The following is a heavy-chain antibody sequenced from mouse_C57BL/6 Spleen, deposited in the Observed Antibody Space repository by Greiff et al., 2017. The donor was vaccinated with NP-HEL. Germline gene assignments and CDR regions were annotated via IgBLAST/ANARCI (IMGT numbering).Heavy chain of an antibody. CDR1: GFNIKDDY. Sequence: EVQLQQSGAELVRPGASVKLSCTASGFNIKDDYMHWVKQRPEQGLEWIGWIDPENGDTEYASKFQGKATITADTSSNTAYLQLSSLTSEDTAVYYCTPGSSRYFDVWGTGTTVTVSS. D-gene: IGHD1-1*01. CDR2: IDPENGDT. V-gene: IGHV14-4*01. J-gene: IGHJ1*03. CDR3: TPGSSRYFDV.